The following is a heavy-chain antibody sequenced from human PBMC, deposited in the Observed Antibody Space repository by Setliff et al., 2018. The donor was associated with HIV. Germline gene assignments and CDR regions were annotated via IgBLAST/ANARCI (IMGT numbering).Heavy chain of an antibody. Sequence: ASVKVSCKASGYTFTSYGISWVRQAPGQGLEWMGWISTYKGNTKSEQKFQGRVTMTTDTSTSTAYMELRSLRSDDTAIYYCARDNYADYSRVQMEVWGKGTTVTVSS. CDR1: GYTFTSYG. V-gene: IGHV1-18*04. J-gene: IGHJ6*04. CDR2: ISTYKGNT. D-gene: IGHD4-17*01. CDR3: ARDNYADYSRVQMEV.